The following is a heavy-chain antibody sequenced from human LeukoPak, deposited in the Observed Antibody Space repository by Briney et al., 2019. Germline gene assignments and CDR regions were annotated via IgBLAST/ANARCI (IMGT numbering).Heavy chain of an antibody. CDR1: GFTFSSYA. D-gene: IGHD2/OR15-2a*01. CDR3: ARVGPFLRYFDL. CDR2: IKQDGSEK. Sequence: QSGGSLRLSCAASGFTFSSYAMSWVRQAPGKGLEWVANIKQDGSEKYYVDSVKGRFTISRDNAKNSLYLQVNSLRAEDTAVYYCARVGPFLRYFDLWGRGTLVTVSS. J-gene: IGHJ2*01. V-gene: IGHV3-7*01.